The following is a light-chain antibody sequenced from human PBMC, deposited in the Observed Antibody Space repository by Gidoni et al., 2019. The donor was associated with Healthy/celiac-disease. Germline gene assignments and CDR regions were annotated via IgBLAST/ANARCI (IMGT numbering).Light chain of an antibody. V-gene: IGLV1-40*01. CDR3: QSYDSSLSGSGV. J-gene: IGLJ2*01. Sequence: QSVLTQPPSVSGAPGQRVPISLTGSSSHIRAGYDVHRYQQLPGTAPKLLIYGNSNRPSGVPDRFSGSKSGTSASLAITGLQAEDEADYYCQSYDSSLSGSGVFGGGTKLTVL. CDR2: GNS. CDR1: SSHIRAGYD.